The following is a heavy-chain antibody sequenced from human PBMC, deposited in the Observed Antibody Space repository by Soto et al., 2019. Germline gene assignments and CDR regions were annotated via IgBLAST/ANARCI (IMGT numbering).Heavy chain of an antibody. CDR3: AKDLYRGGHREGADS. D-gene: IGHD4-4*01. J-gene: IGHJ4*02. Sequence: QVQLVESGGGVVQPGRSLRLSCAASGFPFSSYGMHWVRQVPGKGLEWAAVISDDGSKEWYADSVKGRFTISRDNSTNPLSLQMRSLRAEETGVCYCAKDLYRGGHREGADSWGQGTLVTVSS. V-gene: IGHV3-30*18. CDR1: GFPFSSYG. CDR2: ISDDGSKE.